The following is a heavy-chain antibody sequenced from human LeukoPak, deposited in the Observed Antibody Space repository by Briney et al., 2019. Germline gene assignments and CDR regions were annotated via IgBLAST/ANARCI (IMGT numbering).Heavy chain of an antibody. Sequence: GASVKVSCTASGGTFSSYAISWVRQAPGQGLEWMGGIIPIFGTANYAQKFQGRVTITTDESTSTAYMELSSLRSEDTAVYYCARDRTTYYYDSSGKQPVWFNPWGQGTLVTVSS. J-gene: IGHJ5*02. CDR3: ARDRTTYYYDSSGKQPVWFNP. CDR1: GGTFSSYA. D-gene: IGHD3-22*01. V-gene: IGHV1-69*05. CDR2: IIPIFGTA.